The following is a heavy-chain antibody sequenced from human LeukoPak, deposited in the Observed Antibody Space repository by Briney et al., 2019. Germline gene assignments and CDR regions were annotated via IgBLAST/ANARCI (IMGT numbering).Heavy chain of an antibody. CDR1: GFTFDDYG. CDR3: ARAYGKWNDVYFYAFDL. D-gene: IGHD1-20*01. Sequence: GGSLRLSCAASGFTFDDYGLTWVRQAPGKGLEWVSGINWNGVSTGYADSVKGRFTISRDNAKNSLYLQMNSLRAEDTALYYCARAYGKWNDVYFYAFDLWGQGTMVTVSS. V-gene: IGHV3-20*04. J-gene: IGHJ3*01. CDR2: INWNGVST.